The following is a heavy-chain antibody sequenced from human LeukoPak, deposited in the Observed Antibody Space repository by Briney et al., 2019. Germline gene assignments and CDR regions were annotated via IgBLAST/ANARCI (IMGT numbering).Heavy chain of an antibody. CDR1: GGSISSSSYY. J-gene: IGHJ4*02. D-gene: IGHD2-15*01. CDR2: IYYSGST. CDR3: ATRYCSGGSCQNSHFDY. V-gene: IGHV4-39*01. Sequence: NPSETLSLTCTVSGGSISSSSYYWGWIRQPPGKGLEWIGSIYYSGSTYYNPSLKGRVTISVDTSKNQFSLKLSSVTAADTAVYYCATRYCSGGSCQNSHFDYWGQGTLVTVSS.